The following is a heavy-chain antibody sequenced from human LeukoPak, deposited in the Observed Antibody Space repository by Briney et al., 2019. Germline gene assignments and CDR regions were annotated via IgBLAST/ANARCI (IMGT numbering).Heavy chain of an antibody. J-gene: IGHJ3*02. CDR3: ARSLLPHDAFDI. CDR2: ISAYNGNT. V-gene: IGHV1-18*01. CDR1: GYTCTSYG. Sequence: GASVKVSCKASGYTCTSYGISWVRQAPGQGLECMGWISAYNGNTNYAQKLQGRVTMTTDTSTSTAYMELRSLRSDDTAVYYCARSLLPHDAFDIWGQGTMVTVSS. D-gene: IGHD3-10*01.